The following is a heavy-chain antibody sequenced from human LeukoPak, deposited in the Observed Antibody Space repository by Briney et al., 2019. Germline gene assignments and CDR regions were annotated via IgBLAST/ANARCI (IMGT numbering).Heavy chain of an antibody. Sequence: PGGSLRLSCAASGFTFSSYAMSWVRQAPGRGLEWVSSISNSGRSIYYADSVKGRFTISRDSSKNTLSLQMNSLRAEDTAVYYCAKVPQTRGYFDYWGQGTLVTVSS. CDR3: AKVPQTRGYFDY. D-gene: IGHD3-16*01. CDR1: GFTFSSYA. J-gene: IGHJ4*02. V-gene: IGHV3-23*01. CDR2: ISNSGRSI.